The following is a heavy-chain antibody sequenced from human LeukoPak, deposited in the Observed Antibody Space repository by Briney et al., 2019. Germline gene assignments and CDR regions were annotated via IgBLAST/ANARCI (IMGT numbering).Heavy chain of an antibody. J-gene: IGHJ4*02. Sequence: SETLSLTCAVSGYSISSGYYWGWIRQPPGKGLEWIGSIYHSGSTYYNPSLKSRVPISVDTSKNQFSLKLSSVTAADTAVYYCARGGSSRFRGRDSDDYFDYWGQGTLVTVSS. CDR1: GYSISSGYY. CDR2: IYHSGST. CDR3: ARGGSSRFRGRDSDDYFDY. D-gene: IGHD2-2*01. V-gene: IGHV4-38-2*01.